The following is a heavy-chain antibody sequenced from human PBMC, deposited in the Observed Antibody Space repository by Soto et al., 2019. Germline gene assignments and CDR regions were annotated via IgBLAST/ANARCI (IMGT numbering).Heavy chain of an antibody. V-gene: IGHV5-10-1*01. D-gene: IGHD6-13*01. CDR3: ASRSIRTAPAEDG. CDR2: IGHSDSYT. CDR1: GYSFTPYC. J-gene: IGHJ6*02. Sequence: GESLKISCKASGYSFTPYCLTWVRKMPGKGLAWMGRIGHSDSYTNYSPSFQGHVTISVDKCSSTAYLQWSRLKASDTAMEDYASRSIRTAPAEDGWGPGTTVTVSS.